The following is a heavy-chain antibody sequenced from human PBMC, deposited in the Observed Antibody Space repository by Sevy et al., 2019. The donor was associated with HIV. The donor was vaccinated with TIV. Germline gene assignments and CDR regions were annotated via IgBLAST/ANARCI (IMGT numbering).Heavy chain of an antibody. CDR3: ARDAQTWRGPWYGTSGADR. V-gene: IGHV3-21*04. Sequence: GESLKISCTASGFTFSTYTLTWVRQAPGKGLEWVSSITPDDTHYADSVRGRVSVSRDNAKNTLYLQMDSLTVDDTAVDYCARDAQTWRGPWYGTSGADRWGQGTLVTVSS. D-gene: IGHD1-1*01. CDR1: GFTFSTYT. CDR2: ITPDDT. J-gene: IGHJ5*02.